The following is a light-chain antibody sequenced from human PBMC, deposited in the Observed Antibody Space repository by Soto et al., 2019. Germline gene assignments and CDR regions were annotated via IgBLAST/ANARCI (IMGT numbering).Light chain of an antibody. J-gene: IGLJ1*01. CDR2: INT. Sequence: QSVLTQPPSASGTPGQRVTISCSGSSPNIGSNPVNWYQQLPGTAPKLLIYINTQRPSGVPDRFSGSKSGTSASLAISGLQSEDEADYYCAAWDDSLNGYVFGAGTKVTVL. V-gene: IGLV1-44*01. CDR1: SPNIGSNP. CDR3: AAWDDSLNGYV.